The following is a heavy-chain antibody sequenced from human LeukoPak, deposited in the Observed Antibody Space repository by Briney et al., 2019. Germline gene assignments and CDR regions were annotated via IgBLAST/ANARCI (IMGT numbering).Heavy chain of an antibody. CDR2: MNPNSGNT. V-gene: IGHV1-8*01. J-gene: IGHJ6*02. CDR1: GYTFTSYD. D-gene: IGHD6-19*01. CDR3: ARAVGGWYFFHYYGMDV. Sequence: ASVKVSCKASGYTFTSYDINWVRQATGQGLEWMGWMNPNSGNTGYAQKFQGRVTMTRNTSISTAYMELSSLRSEDTAVYYCARAVGGWYFFHYYGMDVWGQGTTVTVSS.